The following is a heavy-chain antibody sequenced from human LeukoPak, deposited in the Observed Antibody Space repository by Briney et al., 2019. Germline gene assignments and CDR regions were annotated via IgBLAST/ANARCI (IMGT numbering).Heavy chain of an antibody. CDR2: ISSSTTYT. CDR1: GFTFSDYY. V-gene: IGHV3-11*06. D-gene: IGHD1-26*01. J-gene: IGHJ6*02. Sequence: KPGGSLRLSCAASGFTFSDYYMSWIRQAPGKGLEWVSYISSSTTYTNYADSVKGRFTISKDNAKNSLFLQMNSLRAEDTAVYYCARVSGSYSRYYYGMDVWGQGTTVTVSS. CDR3: ARVSGSYSRYYYGMDV.